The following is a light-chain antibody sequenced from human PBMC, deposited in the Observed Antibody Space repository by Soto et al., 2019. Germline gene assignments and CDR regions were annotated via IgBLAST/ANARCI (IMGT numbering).Light chain of an antibody. CDR3: CSSTSSSTLYV. J-gene: IGLJ1*01. Sequence: QSALTQPASVSGSPGQSITISCTGTSSDVGGYNYVSWYQQHPGKAPKLMIYDVSNRPSGVSNRFSGSKSGNTASLTISGLQAEEEADYYCCSSTSSSTLYVFGTGTKLTVL. CDR2: DVS. CDR1: SSDVGGYNY. V-gene: IGLV2-14*01.